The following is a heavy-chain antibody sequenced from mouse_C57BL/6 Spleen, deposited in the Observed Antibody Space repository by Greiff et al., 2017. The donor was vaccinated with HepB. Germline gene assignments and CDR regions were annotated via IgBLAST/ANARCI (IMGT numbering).Heavy chain of an antibody. CDR1: GFTFSDYY. D-gene: IGHD1-1*01. V-gene: IGHV5-16*01. CDR3: ARGIYYYGSSLDY. J-gene: IGHJ2*01. Sequence: EVHLVESEGGLVQPGSSMKLSCTASGFTFSDYYMAWVRQVPEKGLEWVANIHYDGSSTYYLDSLKSRFIISRDNAKNILYLQMSSLKSEDTATYYCARGIYYYGSSLDYWGQGTTLTVSS. CDR2: IHYDGSST.